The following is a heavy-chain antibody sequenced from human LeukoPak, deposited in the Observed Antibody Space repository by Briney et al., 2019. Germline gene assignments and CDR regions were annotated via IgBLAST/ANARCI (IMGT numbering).Heavy chain of an antibody. D-gene: IGHD4-23*01. CDR1: GFTFSSYA. CDR3: AKLGNSNPLRLPFDY. CDR2: ISGSGGST. Sequence: GGSLRLSCAASGFTFSSYAMSWVRQAPGKGLEWVSAISGSGGSTYYADSVKGRFTISRDNSKNTLYLQMNSLRAEDTAVYYCAKLGNSNPLRLPFDYWGQGTMVTVSS. V-gene: IGHV3-23*01. J-gene: IGHJ4*02.